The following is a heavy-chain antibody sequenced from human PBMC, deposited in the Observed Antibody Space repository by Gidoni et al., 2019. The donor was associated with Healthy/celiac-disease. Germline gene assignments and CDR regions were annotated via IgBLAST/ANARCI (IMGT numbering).Heavy chain of an antibody. J-gene: IGHJ4*02. CDR2: ISSSSSYI. CDR3: ARVAAGVGATDY. CDR1: GFTFSSYS. Sequence: EVQLVASGGGLVKPGGSLRLSCAASGFTFSSYSMNWVRQAPGKGLEWVSSISSSSSYIYYADSVKGRFTISRDNAKNSLYLQMNSLRAEDTAVYYCARVAAGVGATDYWGQGTLVTVSS. D-gene: IGHD1-26*01. V-gene: IGHV3-21*01.